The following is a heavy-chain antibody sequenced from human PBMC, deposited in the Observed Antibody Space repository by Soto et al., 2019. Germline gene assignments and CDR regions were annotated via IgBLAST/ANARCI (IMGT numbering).Heavy chain of an antibody. J-gene: IGHJ4*02. CDR3: ARAVRAAAGVKVSSEFDC. D-gene: IGHD6-13*01. CDR2: INAGNGNT. V-gene: IGHV1-3*05. Sequence: QVQLVQSGAEEKKPGASVKVSCKASGYTFTSYAMHWVRQAPGQRLEWMGWINAGNGNTKYSQKFQGRVTNTRDTAANTAYMELSSLRTEDTAVYYCARAVRAAAGVKVSSEFDCWGQGTLVTVSS. CDR1: GYTFTSYA.